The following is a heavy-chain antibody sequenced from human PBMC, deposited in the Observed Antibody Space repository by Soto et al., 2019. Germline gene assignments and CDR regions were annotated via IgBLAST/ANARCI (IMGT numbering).Heavy chain of an antibody. CDR2: ISGSGGST. V-gene: IGHV3-23*01. CDR3: TTDYSPRAFDI. J-gene: IGHJ3*02. Sequence: GGSRRLSWATSGLTFSSYAMSRVRQAPGKGLEWVSAISGSGGSTYYADSVKGRFTISRDNSKNTLYLQMNSLRAEDTAVYYCTTDYSPRAFDIWGQGTMVTVSS. CDR1: GLTFSSYA. D-gene: IGHD2-21*01.